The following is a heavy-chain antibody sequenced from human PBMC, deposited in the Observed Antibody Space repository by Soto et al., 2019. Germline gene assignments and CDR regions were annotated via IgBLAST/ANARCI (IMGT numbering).Heavy chain of an antibody. CDR2: IYHSGST. CDR3: ARDSGSSGWYNYYGMGV. D-gene: IGHD6-19*01. CDR1: GGSISSSNW. V-gene: IGHV4-4*02. Sequence: SETLSLTCAVSGGSISSSNWWSWVRQPPGKGLEWIGEIYHSGSTNYNPSLKSRVTISVDKSKNQFSLKLSSVTAADTAMYYCARDSGSSGWYNYYGMGVWGQGATVTVSS. J-gene: IGHJ6*02.